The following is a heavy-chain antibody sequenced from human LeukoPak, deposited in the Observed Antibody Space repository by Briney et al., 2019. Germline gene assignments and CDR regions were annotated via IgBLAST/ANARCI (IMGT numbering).Heavy chain of an antibody. Sequence: GGSLRLSCAASGFIFSSYAMSWVRQAPGKGLEWVSTLSGSGGSTYYADSVKGRFTISRDNSKNTLYLQMNCLRAEDTAVYYCAKGLGSGSYYDYYYGMDVWGQGTTVTVSS. J-gene: IGHJ6*02. CDR1: GFIFSSYA. CDR3: AKGLGSGSYYDYYYGMDV. V-gene: IGHV3-23*01. CDR2: LSGSGGST. D-gene: IGHD1-26*01.